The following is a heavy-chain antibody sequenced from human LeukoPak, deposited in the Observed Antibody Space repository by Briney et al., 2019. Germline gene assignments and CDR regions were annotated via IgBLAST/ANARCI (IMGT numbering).Heavy chain of an antibody. D-gene: IGHD2-2*01. CDR3: ARDRGTTSSSGWYFDP. CDR2: IWFDGTNK. J-gene: IGHJ2*01. Sequence: GGSLRVSCAASGFTFSSSGMHWVRQAPGKGLEWVTIIWFDGTNKYYADSVRGRFSISRDNSKNTLYLHIKSLRHEDTAVYYCARDRGTTSSSGWYFDPWGRGTLVTVSS. CDR1: GFTFSSSG. V-gene: IGHV3-33*01.